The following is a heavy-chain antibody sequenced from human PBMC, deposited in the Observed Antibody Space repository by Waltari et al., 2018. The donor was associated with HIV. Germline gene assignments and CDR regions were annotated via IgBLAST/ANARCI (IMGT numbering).Heavy chain of an antibody. V-gene: IGHV3-30*18. CDR2: ISYDESNK. J-gene: IGHJ6*02. CDR1: GFPFNKYC. Sequence: QVQLVESGGGVVQPGGSLRLPCAASGFPFNKYCMHWVRQDPGKGLEWMAVISYDESNKYDADSVKGRFTISRDNSKNTLYLQMNSLRAEDTAVYYGAKPAAMASYGMDVWGQGTTVTVSS. CDR3: AKPAAMASYGMDV. D-gene: IGHD5-18*01.